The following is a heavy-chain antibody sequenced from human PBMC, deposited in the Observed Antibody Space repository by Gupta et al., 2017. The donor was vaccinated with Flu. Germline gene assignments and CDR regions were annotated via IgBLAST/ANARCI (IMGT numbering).Heavy chain of an antibody. CDR2: ISHSGKT. Sequence: EVQLLESGGGLVQPGGSLRLSCAASGFTFSNYAMHWVRQAPGKGLDWVSAISHSGKTFYADSVKGRFTISRDNSMNTLVLEMNSVRGEDTAVYYCAKIMAAMREYYHYGLDVWGQGTTVTVSS. CDR3: AKIMAAMREYYHYGLDV. CDR1: GFTFSNYA. V-gene: IGHV3-23*01. J-gene: IGHJ6*02. D-gene: IGHD6-25*01.